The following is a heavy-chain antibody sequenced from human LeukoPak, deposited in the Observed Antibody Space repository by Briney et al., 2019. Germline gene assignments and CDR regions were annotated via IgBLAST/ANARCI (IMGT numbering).Heavy chain of an antibody. CDR3: ARDVATGSSGSYFDY. V-gene: IGHV3-21*04. J-gene: IGHJ4*02. CDR1: GFTFSSYW. Sequence: GGSLRLSCAASGFTFSSYWMSWVRQAPGKGLEWVSSISSSSSSYIYYADSVKGRFTISRDNAKNSLYLQMNSLRAEDTAVYYCARDVATGSSGSYFDYWGQGTLVTVSS. CDR2: ISSSSSSYI. D-gene: IGHD3-22*01.